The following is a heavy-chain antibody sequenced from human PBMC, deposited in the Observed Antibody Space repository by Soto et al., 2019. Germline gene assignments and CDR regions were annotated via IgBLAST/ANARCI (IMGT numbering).Heavy chain of an antibody. J-gene: IGHJ4*02. CDR3: TRAAFGSYSTLDS. CDR1: GGSISSYY. CDR2: LYSSGST. D-gene: IGHD1-26*01. Sequence: SETLSLTCTVSGGSISSYYWSWIRQPPGKGLEWIGYLYSSGSTNYNPSLGSRVTISVDTSKNQFSLKLTSVTAADTAVYYCTRAAFGSYSTLDSWGQGTLVTVSS. V-gene: IGHV4-59*01.